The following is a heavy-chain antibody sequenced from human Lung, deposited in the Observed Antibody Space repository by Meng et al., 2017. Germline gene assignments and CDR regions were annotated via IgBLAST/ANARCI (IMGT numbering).Heavy chain of an antibody. J-gene: IGHJ4*02. CDR3: ARGPTTMAHDFDY. CDR2: INHSGST. CDR1: GGSFGDYN. V-gene: IGHV4-34*01. Sequence: GQRQQWGEGLLTPSATLSLSCVVSGGSFGDYNWSWIRQPPGKGLEWIGEINHSGSTNYNPSLESRATISVDTSQNNLSLKLSSVTAADSAVYYCARGPTTMAHDFDYWGQGTLVTVSS. D-gene: IGHD4-11*01.